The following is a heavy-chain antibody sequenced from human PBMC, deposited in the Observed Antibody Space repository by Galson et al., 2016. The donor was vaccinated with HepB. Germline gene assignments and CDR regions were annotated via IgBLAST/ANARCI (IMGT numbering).Heavy chain of an antibody. CDR1: GFTLSTYW. D-gene: IGHD3-16*01. J-gene: IGHJ4*02. CDR2: INSDGRTR. V-gene: IGHV3-74*01. CDR3: ARDLGLGDDY. Sequence: SLRLSCAASGFTLSTYWIHWIRQAPGKGLVGVSGINSDGRTRNYADSVRGRFTISRDNARNTLYLEMNSLRVEDTAVYYCARDLGLGDDYWGQGTLVTVSP.